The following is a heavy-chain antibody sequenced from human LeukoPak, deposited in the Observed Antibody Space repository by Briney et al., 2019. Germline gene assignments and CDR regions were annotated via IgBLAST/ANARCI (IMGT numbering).Heavy chain of an antibody. CDR2: IGGSGDDR. D-gene: IGHD3-10*01. V-gene: IGHV3-23*01. J-gene: IGHJ4*02. CDR1: GFTFSTNA. CDR3: AKATRGDS. Sequence: GGSPRLSCAASGFTFSTNAMSWVRQAPGKGLEWVSGIGGSGDDRYYADSVKGRFTISRDNTKNTLYLQMHSLRAEDTALYYCAKATRGDSWGQGTLVTVSS.